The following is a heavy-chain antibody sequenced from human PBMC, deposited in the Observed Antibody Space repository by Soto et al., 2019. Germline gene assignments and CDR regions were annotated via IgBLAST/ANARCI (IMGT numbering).Heavy chain of an antibody. Sequence: ASVKVSCKASGYTFTSYDINWVRQATGQGLEWMGWMNPNSGNTGYAQKCQGRVTMTRNTSISTAYMELSSLRSEDTAVYYCAVCYDFWSGYYGAFDIWGQGTMVTVSS. CDR1: GYTFTSYD. CDR2: MNPNSGNT. V-gene: IGHV1-8*01. D-gene: IGHD3-3*01. J-gene: IGHJ3*02. CDR3: AVCYDFWSGYYGAFDI.